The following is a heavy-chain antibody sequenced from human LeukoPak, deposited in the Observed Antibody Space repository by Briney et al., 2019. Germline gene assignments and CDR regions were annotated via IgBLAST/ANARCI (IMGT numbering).Heavy chain of an antibody. V-gene: IGHV5-51*01. CDR3: ARGVGVRRSEKYDY. Sequence: GESLKISCKGSGYSFTSYWVAWVRQMPGKGQEWMGIIYPTDSDTRYSPSFQGQVIISADKSINTAYMQWSSLKASDTAMYYCARGVGVRRSEKYDYWGQGTLVTVSS. J-gene: IGHJ4*02. CDR2: IYPTDSDT. D-gene: IGHD1-26*01. CDR1: GYSFTSYW.